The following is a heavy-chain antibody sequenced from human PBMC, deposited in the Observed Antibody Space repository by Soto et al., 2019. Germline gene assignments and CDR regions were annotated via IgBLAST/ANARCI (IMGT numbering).Heavy chain of an antibody. V-gene: IGHV2-5*02. Sequence: QITLKESGPPLVKPTQTLTLTCTFSGFSLSTSGVGVGWIRQPPGKALEWLALIYWDDDKRYSPSLKSRLTITKDTSKNQVVLTMTNMDPVDTATYYCAHAPTVTTPYPRGNWFDPWGQGTLVTVSS. CDR3: AHAPTVTTPYPRGNWFDP. J-gene: IGHJ5*02. CDR1: GFSLSTSGVG. CDR2: IYWDDDK. D-gene: IGHD4-17*01.